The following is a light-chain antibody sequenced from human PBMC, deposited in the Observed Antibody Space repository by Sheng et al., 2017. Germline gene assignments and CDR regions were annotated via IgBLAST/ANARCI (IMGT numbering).Light chain of an antibody. Sequence: QSALTQPASVSVSPGQSITISCTGTSSDVGAYNLVSWYQQHPGKAPKLMIYEVIKRPSGVSNRFSGSKSGNTASLTISGLQAEDEADYYCSSFTTTSTRLFGTGTRVTVL. CDR3: SSFTTTSTRL. CDR1: SSDVGAYNL. J-gene: IGLJ1*01. CDR2: EVI. V-gene: IGLV2-14*02.